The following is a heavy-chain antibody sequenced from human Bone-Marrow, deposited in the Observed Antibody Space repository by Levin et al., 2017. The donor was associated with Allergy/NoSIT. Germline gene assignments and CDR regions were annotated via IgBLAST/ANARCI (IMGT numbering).Heavy chain of an antibody. CDR2: IYYTGTT. V-gene: IGHV4-59*01. J-gene: IGHJ6*02. CDR3: ARNSRNHYFYGLDV. CDR1: GGSMNTYY. D-gene: IGHD6-13*01. Sequence: SETLSLTCTVSGGSMNTYYWSWIRHSPEKGLEWIAQIYYTGTTEYNPSLRSRLSVSVDTSRNQFSLQLTSVSAADMAVYYCARNSRNHYFYGLDVWGQGTTVIVSS.